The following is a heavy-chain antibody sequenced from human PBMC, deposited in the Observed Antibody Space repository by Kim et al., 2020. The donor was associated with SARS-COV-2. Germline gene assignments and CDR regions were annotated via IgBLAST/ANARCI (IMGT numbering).Heavy chain of an antibody. D-gene: IGHD3-22*01. CDR2: IIPIFGTA. J-gene: IGHJ4*02. CDR1: GGTFSSYA. V-gene: IGHV1-69*13. CDR3: ARAGPYYYDSSGYPVDY. Sequence: SVKVSCKPSGGTFSSYAISWVRQAPGQGLEWMGGIIPIFGTANYAQKFQGRVTITADESTSTAYMELSSLRSEDTAVYYCARAGPYYYDSSGYPVDYWGQGTLLTVSS.